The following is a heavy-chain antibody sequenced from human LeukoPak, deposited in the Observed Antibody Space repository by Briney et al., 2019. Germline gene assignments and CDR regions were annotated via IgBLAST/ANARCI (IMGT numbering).Heavy chain of an antibody. CDR3: ARTHRVAAAGTGDDY. Sequence: SETLSLTCTVSGGSISSSIYYWGWIRQPPGKGLVWIGSIYYSGSTYYNPSLKSRVTISVDTSKNQFSLKLSSVTAADTAVYYCARTHRVAAAGTGDDYWGQGTLVTVSS. CDR2: IYYSGST. J-gene: IGHJ4*02. D-gene: IGHD6-13*01. V-gene: IGHV4-39*01. CDR1: GGSISSSIYY.